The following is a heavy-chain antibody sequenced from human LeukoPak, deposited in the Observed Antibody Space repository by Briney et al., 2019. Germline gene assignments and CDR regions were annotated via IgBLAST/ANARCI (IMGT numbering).Heavy chain of an antibody. CDR2: IWRDGVTK. Sequence: QPGGSLRLSCAASGFTFSSYAMSWVRQAPGKGLEWVGVIWRDGVTKFYGGSVMGRFTISRDISKNTVYLQMDSLRAEDTAVYYCARSYIYGDYLDYWGQGTLVTVSS. D-gene: IGHD3-3*02. CDR1: GFTFSSYA. J-gene: IGHJ4*02. CDR3: ARSYIYGDYLDY. V-gene: IGHV3-33*08.